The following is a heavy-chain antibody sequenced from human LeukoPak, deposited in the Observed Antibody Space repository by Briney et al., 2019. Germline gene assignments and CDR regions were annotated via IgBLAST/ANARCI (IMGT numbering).Heavy chain of an antibody. D-gene: IGHD4-17*01. Sequence: ASVKVSCKASGYTFTGYYMHWVRQAPGRGLEWMGWINPNSGGTNYAQKFQGRVTMTRDTSISTAYMELSRLRSDDTAVYYCARVGYGDLGGQYYFDYWGQGTLVTVSS. J-gene: IGHJ4*02. CDR1: GYTFTGYY. V-gene: IGHV1-2*02. CDR3: ARVGYGDLGGQYYFDY. CDR2: INPNSGGT.